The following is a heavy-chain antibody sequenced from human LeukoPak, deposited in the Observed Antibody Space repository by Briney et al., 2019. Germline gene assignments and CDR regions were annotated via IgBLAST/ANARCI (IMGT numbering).Heavy chain of an antibody. CDR2: INHSGST. Sequence: SETLSLTCTVSGGSISSSSYYWGWIRQPPGKGLEWIGEINHSGSTNYNPSLKSRVTISVDTSKNQFSLKLSSVTAADTAVYYCARQGQWLVYWGQGTLVTVSS. V-gene: IGHV4-39*01. CDR3: ARQGQWLVY. J-gene: IGHJ4*02. CDR1: GGSISSSSYY. D-gene: IGHD6-19*01.